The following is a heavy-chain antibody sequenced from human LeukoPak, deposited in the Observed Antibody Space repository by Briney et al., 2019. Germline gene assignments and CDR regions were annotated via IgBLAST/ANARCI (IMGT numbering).Heavy chain of an antibody. V-gene: IGHV4-39*07. CDR3: AGSIAVADRIDY. CDR1: GGSISSSSYY. CDR2: IYYSGST. D-gene: IGHD6-19*01. Sequence: SETLSLTCTVSGGSISSSSYYWGWIRQPPGKGLEWIGSIYYSGSTYYNPSLKSRVTISVDTSKNQFSLKLSSVTAADTAVYYCAGSIAVADRIDYWGQGTLVTVSS. J-gene: IGHJ4*02.